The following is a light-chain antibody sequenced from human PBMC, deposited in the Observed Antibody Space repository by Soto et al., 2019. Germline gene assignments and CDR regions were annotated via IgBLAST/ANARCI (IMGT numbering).Light chain of an antibody. Sequence: QSVLTQPPSVSGAPGQRVTISSTGSSSNIGAGYDVHWYQQLPGTAPKLLIYGNSNRPSGVPDRFSGSKSGTSASLAITGLQAEDEADYYCKSYDSSLSGWVFGTGTKLTVL. V-gene: IGLV1-40*01. J-gene: IGLJ1*01. CDR2: GNS. CDR1: SSNIGAGYD. CDR3: KSYDSSLSGWV.